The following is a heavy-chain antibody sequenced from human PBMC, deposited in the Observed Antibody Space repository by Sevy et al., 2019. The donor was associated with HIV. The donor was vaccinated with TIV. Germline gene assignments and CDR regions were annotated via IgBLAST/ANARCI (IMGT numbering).Heavy chain of an antibody. CDR1: GFTFSSYS. D-gene: IGHD3-22*01. J-gene: IGHJ4*02. V-gene: IGHV3-21*01. Sequence: GGSLRLSCAASGFTFSSYSMNWVRQAPGKGLEWVSSISSSSYIYYADSVKGRFTISRDNAKNSLYLQMNSLRAEDTAVYYCARDPRPDYYDSSGYYYLFDYWGQGTLVTVSS. CDR2: ISSSSYI. CDR3: ARDPRPDYYDSSGYYYLFDY.